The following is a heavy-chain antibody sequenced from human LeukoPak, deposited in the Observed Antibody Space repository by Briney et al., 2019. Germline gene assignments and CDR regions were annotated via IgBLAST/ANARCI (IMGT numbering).Heavy chain of an antibody. CDR3: ARVLYSSSSRYYYYMDV. CDR2: IYYSGST. CDR1: GGSISSYY. D-gene: IGHD6-6*01. Sequence: SETLSLTCTVSGGSISSYYWSWIRQPPGKGLEWIGYIYYSGSTNYNPSLKSRVTISADTSKNQFSLKLSSVTAADTAVYYCARVLYSSSSRYYYYMDVWGKGTTVTVSS. V-gene: IGHV4-59*01. J-gene: IGHJ6*03.